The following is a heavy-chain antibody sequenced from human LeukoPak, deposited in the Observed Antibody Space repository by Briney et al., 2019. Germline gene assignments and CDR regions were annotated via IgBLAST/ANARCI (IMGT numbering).Heavy chain of an antibody. CDR3: IRDEALWRLDY. J-gene: IGHJ4*02. Sequence: PGGSLRLSCAASGFTFSNHWMRWGRQAPGKGLVWVSRIDERGSNAMYADSVKGRFSISRDNAKNTVNLQMNSLRAEDTGVYYCIRDEALWRLDYWGQGTLVTVSS. CDR1: GFTFSNHW. D-gene: IGHD2-21*01. V-gene: IGHV3-74*03. CDR2: IDERGSNA.